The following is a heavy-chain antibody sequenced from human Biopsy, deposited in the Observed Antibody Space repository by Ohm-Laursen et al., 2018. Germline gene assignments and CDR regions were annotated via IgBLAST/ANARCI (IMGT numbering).Heavy chain of an antibody. J-gene: IGHJ4*02. V-gene: IGHV4-59*08. Sequence: SVTLSFTWAVSGGSISSYHWTWIRQPPGKGLVRLGYVYYTGTPNYNPSLESRVTMSLDSSKNLFSLRLTSVTAADTAVYYCARDTSGWPRTFDHWGQGTLVTVSS. D-gene: IGHD6-19*01. CDR1: GGSISSYH. CDR2: VYYTGTP. CDR3: ARDTSGWPRTFDH.